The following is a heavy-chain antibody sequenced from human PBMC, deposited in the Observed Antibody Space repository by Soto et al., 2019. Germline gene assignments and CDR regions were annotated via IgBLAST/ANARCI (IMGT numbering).Heavy chain of an antibody. J-gene: IGHJ3*02. CDR1: GFTFSSYS. V-gene: IGHV3-21*01. Sequence: GGSLRLSCAASGFTFSSYSMNWVRQAPGKGLEWVSSISSSSSYIYYADSVKGRFTISRDNAKNSLCLQMNSLRAEDTAVYYCATSYYYDSSGYNDAFDIWGQGTMVTVSS. CDR2: ISSSSSYI. CDR3: ATSYYYDSSGYNDAFDI. D-gene: IGHD3-22*01.